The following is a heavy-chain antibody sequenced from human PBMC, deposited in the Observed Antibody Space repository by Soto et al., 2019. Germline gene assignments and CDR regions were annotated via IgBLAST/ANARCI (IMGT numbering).Heavy chain of an antibody. CDR2: ISHSGST. V-gene: IGHV4-30-2*01. Sequence: QLQLQQSGSGLVKPSQTLSLTCTVSGASISSGPYSWNWLRQTPGKGLEGIGFISHSGSTTYSPALKNRVTISIDKAQDQFSLILQSVTAADTGVYFCAQGGIREGLIHFSAWGQGTLVVVSS. J-gene: IGHJ5*02. CDR3: AQGGIREGLIHFSA. D-gene: IGHD2-15*01. CDR1: GASISSGPYS.